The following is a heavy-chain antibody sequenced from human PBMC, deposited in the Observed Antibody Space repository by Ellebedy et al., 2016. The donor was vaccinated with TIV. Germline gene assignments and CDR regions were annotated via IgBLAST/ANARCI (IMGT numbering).Heavy chain of an antibody. D-gene: IGHD3-16*01. Sequence: GESLKISCNTSGFSFTNSLLGWVRHVPGKGQVWVGIICGDDSETKYSPSFQGQVTISVDESITTAYLRWSSLKTSDTAMYYCASGAFFDDWGQGTLVTVSS. CDR3: ASGAFFDD. J-gene: IGHJ4*02. V-gene: IGHV5-51*01. CDR2: ICGDDSET. CDR1: GFSFTNSL.